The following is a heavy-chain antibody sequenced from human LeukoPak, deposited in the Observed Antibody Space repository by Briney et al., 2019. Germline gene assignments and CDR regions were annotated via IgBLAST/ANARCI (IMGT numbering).Heavy chain of an antibody. V-gene: IGHV3-74*03. D-gene: IGHD1-26*01. CDR1: GFTLSNYW. CDR3: TRSGRGGAFDI. CDR2: IYSDGSRT. Sequence: GGSLRLSCAGSGFTLSNYWMHWVRQGPGKGLAWVSRIYSDGSRTTYADSVKGRFTISGDNAKNRLYLQMNSLRADDTAVYYCTRSGRGGAFDIWGQGTMVTVSS. J-gene: IGHJ3*02.